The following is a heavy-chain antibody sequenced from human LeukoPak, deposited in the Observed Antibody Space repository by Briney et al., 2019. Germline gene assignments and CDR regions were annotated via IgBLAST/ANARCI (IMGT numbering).Heavy chain of an antibody. CDR1: GGSFSGYY. CDR2: INHSGST. D-gene: IGHD2-21*02. J-gene: IGHJ4*02. CDR3: ARSRVTPLWYFDY. Sequence: SETLSLTCAVYGGSFSGYYWSWIRQPPGKGLEGIGEINHSGSTNYNPSLKSRVTISVDTSKNQFSLKLSSVTAADTAVYYCARSRVTPLWYFDYWGQGTLVTVSS. V-gene: IGHV4-34*01.